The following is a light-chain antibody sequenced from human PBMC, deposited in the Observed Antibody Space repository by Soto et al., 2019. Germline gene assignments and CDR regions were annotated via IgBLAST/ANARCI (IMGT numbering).Light chain of an antibody. J-gene: IGKJ4*01. Sequence: EIVMTQSPATLSVSPGERATLSCRASQSISSNLAWYQQKPGQAPRLLMFRTSSRATGFPARFSGSGSGTEFNLTISSLQSEDFGVYYCQQYNNWRRDTLGGVTKV. CDR2: RTS. CDR3: QQYNNWRRDT. V-gene: IGKV3-15*01. CDR1: QSISSN.